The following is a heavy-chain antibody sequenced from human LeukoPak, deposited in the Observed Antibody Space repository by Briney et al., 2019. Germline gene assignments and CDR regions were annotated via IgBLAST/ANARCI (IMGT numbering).Heavy chain of an antibody. CDR3: ARDGGFGELFAYFQH. Sequence: GGSLRLSCAASGFTFSSYWMSWVRQAPGKGLEWVANIKQDGSEKYYVDSVKGRFTISRDNAKNSLYLQMNSLRAEDTAVYYCARDGGFGELFAYFQHWGQGTLVTVSS. CDR1: GFTFSSYW. CDR2: IKQDGSEK. D-gene: IGHD3-10*01. J-gene: IGHJ1*01. V-gene: IGHV3-7*03.